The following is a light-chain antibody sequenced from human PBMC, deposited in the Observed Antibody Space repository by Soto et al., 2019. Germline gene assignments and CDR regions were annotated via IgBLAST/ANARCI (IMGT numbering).Light chain of an antibody. CDR3: QGWDGSSDHVV. J-gene: IGLJ2*01. CDR1: NIGSKS. V-gene: IGLV3-21*04. Sequence: SYELTQPPSVSVAPGKTARITCGGNNIGSKSVHWYQQKPGQAPVLVIYYDSDRPSGIPERFSGSNSGNTATLTISRVEAGDEVDYYCQGWDGSSDHVVFGGGTKLTVL. CDR2: YDS.